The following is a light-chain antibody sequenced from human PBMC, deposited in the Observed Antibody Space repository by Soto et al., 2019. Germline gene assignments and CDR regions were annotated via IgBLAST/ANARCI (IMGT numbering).Light chain of an antibody. CDR1: QGVTTS. CDR3: RQYYSWPPRT. CDR2: GAY. Sequence: VMTQSPATLSLSPGDSATLSCRAGQGVTTSYAWYQQKSGQSPPLLIYGAYSRAAGIPDKFSGSGSGTEFTLTIISLLAEDFAVFYCRQYYSWPPRTFGRGTKVDIK. J-gene: IGKJ4*01. V-gene: IGKV3D-15*01.